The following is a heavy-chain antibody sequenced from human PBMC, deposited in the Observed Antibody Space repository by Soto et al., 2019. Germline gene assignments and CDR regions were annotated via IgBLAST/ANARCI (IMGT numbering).Heavy chain of an antibody. V-gene: IGHV3-23*01. Sequence: EVQLLESGGGLVQPGGSLRLSCAASGFTFSSYAMNWVRQAPGKGLEWVSVISGSGDSTYYADSGKGRFTISRDNSKNTLYLQMNSLRAEDTAVYYCAKRAYGSDFDYWGQGTLVTVSS. CDR3: AKRAYGSDFDY. CDR1: GFTFSSYA. J-gene: IGHJ4*02. D-gene: IGHD3-10*01. CDR2: ISGSGDST.